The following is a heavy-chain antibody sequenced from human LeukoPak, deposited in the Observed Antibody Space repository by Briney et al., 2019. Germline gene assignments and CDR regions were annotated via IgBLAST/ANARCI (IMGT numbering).Heavy chain of an antibody. V-gene: IGHV1-18*01. J-gene: IGHJ4*02. CDR3: ARAATQYCSSTSCYLNY. CDR1: GYTFTSYG. D-gene: IGHD2-2*01. CDR2: ISAYNGNT. Sequence: GASVKVSCKASGYTFTSYGISWVRQAPGQGLEWMGWISAYNGNTNYAQKLQGRVTMTTDTSTSTAYMELRSLRSDDTAVYYCARAATQYCSSTSCYLNYWGQGTLVTVSS.